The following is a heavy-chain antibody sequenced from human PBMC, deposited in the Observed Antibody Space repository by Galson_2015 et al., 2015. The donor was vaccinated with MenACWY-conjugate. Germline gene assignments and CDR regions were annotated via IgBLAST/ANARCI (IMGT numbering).Heavy chain of an antibody. D-gene: IGHD4-17*01. Sequence: CKASGGTFSSYTISWVRQAPGQGLEWMGRIIPILGIANYAQKFQGRVTITADKSTSTAYMELSSLRSEDTAVYYCARGHDYGDNWFDPWGQGTLVTVSS. V-gene: IGHV1-69*02. J-gene: IGHJ5*02. CDR3: ARGHDYGDNWFDP. CDR1: GGTFSSYT. CDR2: IIPILGIA.